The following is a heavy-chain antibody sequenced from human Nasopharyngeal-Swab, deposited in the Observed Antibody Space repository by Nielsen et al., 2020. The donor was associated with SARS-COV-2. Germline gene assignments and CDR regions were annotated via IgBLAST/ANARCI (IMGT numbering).Heavy chain of an antibody. D-gene: IGHD3-22*01. Sequence: GESLKISCAASGFTFSSYGMHWVRQAPGKGLEWVAVIWYAGSNKYYADSVKGRFTISRDNAKSSLYLQMNSLRAEDTAVYYCARSLYYYYDSSGYSLWGQGTLVTVSS. CDR2: IWYAGSNK. J-gene: IGHJ4*02. V-gene: IGHV3-33*01. CDR1: GFTFSSYG. CDR3: ARSLYYYYDSSGYSL.